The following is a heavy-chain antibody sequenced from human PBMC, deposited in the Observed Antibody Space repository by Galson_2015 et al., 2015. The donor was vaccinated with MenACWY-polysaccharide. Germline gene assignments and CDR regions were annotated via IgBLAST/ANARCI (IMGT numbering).Heavy chain of an antibody. V-gene: IGHV1-8*01. CDR3: ARGSAPDGLAGVKVLDDY. J-gene: IGHJ4*02. CDR2: MNPNSGNT. CDR1: GYTFTSYD. Sequence: SVKVSCRASGYTFTSYDINWVRQATGQGLEWMGWMNPNSGNTGYPQKFQGRVTMTRNTSISTAYMELSSLRSEDTAVYYCARGSAPDGLAGVKVLDDYRGREPWSPSPQ. D-gene: IGHD3/OR15-3a*01.